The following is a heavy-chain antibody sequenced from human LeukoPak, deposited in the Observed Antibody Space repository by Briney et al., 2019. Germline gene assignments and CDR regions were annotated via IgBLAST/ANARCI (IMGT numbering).Heavy chain of an antibody. CDR3: ASYSSSPKYYFVY. CDR1: GGTFSSYA. V-gene: IGHV1-69*01. D-gene: IGHD6-6*01. Sequence: SVKVSCKASGGTFSSYAISWVRQAPGQGLEWMGGIIPIFGTANYAQKFQGRVTITADESTSTAYMELSSLRSEDTAVYYCASYSSSPKYYFVYWGQGTLVTVSS. J-gene: IGHJ4*02. CDR2: IIPIFGTA.